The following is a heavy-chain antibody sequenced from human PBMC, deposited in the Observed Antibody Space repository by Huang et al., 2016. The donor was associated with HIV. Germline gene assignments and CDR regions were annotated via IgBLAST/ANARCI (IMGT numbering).Heavy chain of an antibody. CDR1: GFTFSSYW. CDR2: SKRDGSST. J-gene: IGHJ4*02. V-gene: IGHV3-74*01. Sequence: EVQLVESGGGLVQPGGSLRLSCAASGFTFSSYWMHWVRQVPGKGLGWVSQSKRDGSSTRDADSVKGRFTISRDNAKNTLYLQMNSLRAEDTAVYYCARGSRQGKYYYGSGTAYWGQGTLVTVSS. CDR3: ARGSRQGKYYYGSGTAY. D-gene: IGHD3-10*01.